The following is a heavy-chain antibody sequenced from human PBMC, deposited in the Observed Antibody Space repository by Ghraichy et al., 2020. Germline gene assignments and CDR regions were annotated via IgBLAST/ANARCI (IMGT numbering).Heavy chain of an antibody. CDR3: AKDIWDSSGWYSLPIVRAEADY. CDR2: ISGSGGST. CDR1: GFTFSSYA. V-gene: IGHV3-23*01. Sequence: GGSLRLSCAASGFTFSSYAMSWVRQAPGKGLEWVSAISGSGGSTYYADSVKGRFTISRDNSKNTLYLQMNSLRAEDTAVYYCAKDIWDSSGWYSLPIVRAEADYWGQGTLVTVSS. D-gene: IGHD6-19*01. J-gene: IGHJ4*02.